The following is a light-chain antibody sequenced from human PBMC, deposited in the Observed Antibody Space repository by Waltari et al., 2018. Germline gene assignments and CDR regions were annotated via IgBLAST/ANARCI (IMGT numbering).Light chain of an antibody. CDR2: QDN. CDR1: KLGDKY. Sequence: SYELIQPASVSVSPGQTASITCSGDKLGDKYACWFQQKPGQSPILVIYQDNKRPSGIPERFSGSNSGDISTLTISGTQPMDEADYYCQTWDSGTVLFGGGTELTAL. J-gene: IGLJ2*01. CDR3: QTWDSGTVL. V-gene: IGLV3-1*01.